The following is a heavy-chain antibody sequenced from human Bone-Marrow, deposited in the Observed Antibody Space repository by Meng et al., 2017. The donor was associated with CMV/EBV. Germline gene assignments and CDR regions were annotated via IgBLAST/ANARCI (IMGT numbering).Heavy chain of an antibody. Sequence: GESLNISCAASGFTFSSYWMHWVRQAPGKGLVWVSRINSDGSSTSYADSVKGRFTISRDNAKNTLYLQMNSLRAEDTAVYYCARVATYYYYGMDVWGQGTTVTVSS. CDR3: ARVATYYYYGMDV. CDR2: INSDGSST. D-gene: IGHD5-12*01. CDR1: GFTFSSYW. J-gene: IGHJ6*02. V-gene: IGHV3-74*01.